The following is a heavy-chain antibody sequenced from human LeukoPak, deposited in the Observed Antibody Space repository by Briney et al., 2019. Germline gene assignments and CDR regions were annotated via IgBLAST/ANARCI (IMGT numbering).Heavy chain of an antibody. D-gene: IGHD2/OR15-2a*01. Sequence: GGSLRLSCAASGFTFSSYWMHWVRQAPGKGPVWVSRVDVHGQGTAYADSVKGRFTISRDNAKNTLSLQMNSLSAEDTAVYYCARSNYDSTTFYYHLDLWGQGALVTVSS. CDR2: VDVHGQGT. J-gene: IGHJ5*02. V-gene: IGHV3-74*01. CDR3: ARSNYDSTTFYYHLDL. CDR1: GFTFSSYW.